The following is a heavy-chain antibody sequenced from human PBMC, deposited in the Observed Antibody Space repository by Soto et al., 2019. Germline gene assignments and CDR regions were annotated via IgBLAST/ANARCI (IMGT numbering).Heavy chain of an antibody. CDR2: IYYSGST. D-gene: IGHD5-18*01. J-gene: IGHJ4*02. CDR3: ARAGYSYGFSDY. V-gene: IGHV4-30-4*01. CDR1: GGSISSGDYY. Sequence: SETLSLTCTVSGGSISSGDYYWSWIRQPPGKGLEWIGYIYYSGSTYYNPFLKSRVTISVDTSKNQFSLKLSSVTAADTAVYYCARAGYSYGFSDYWGQGTLVTVSS.